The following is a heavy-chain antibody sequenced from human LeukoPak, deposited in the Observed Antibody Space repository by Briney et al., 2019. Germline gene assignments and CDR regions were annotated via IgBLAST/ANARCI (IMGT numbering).Heavy chain of an antibody. CDR1: GFTFSGFG. V-gene: IGHV3-21*04. Sequence: GGSLRLSCAVSGFTFSGFGMNWVRQAPGKGLEWVSSISSSSSYIYYADSVKGRFTISRDNSKNTLYLQMNSLRAEDTAVYYCAKDKWWFGEYDAFDIWGQGTMVTVSS. D-gene: IGHD3-10*01. CDR3: AKDKWWFGEYDAFDI. CDR2: ISSSSSYI. J-gene: IGHJ3*02.